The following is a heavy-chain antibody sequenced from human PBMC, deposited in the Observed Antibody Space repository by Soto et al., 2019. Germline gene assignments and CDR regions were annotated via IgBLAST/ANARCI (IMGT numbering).Heavy chain of an antibody. V-gene: IGHV4-31*03. J-gene: IGHJ4*02. CDR2: IYYSGST. CDR1: GGSISSGGYY. CDR3: ARIPDGSGGSVDY. Sequence: SETLSLTCTVSGGSISSGGYYWSWIRQHPGKGLEWIGYIYYSGSTYYNPSLKSRVTISVDTSKNQFSLKLSSVTAADTAVYYCARIPDGSGGSVDYWGQGTLVTVSS. D-gene: IGHD2-15*01.